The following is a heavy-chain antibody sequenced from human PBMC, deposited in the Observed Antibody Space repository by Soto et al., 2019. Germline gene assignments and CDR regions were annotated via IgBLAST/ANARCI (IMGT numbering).Heavy chain of an antibody. CDR1: GGSFSGYY. J-gene: IGHJ4*02. CDR3: ARGRYYDSSGYYRY. Sequence: LSLTCAVYGGSFSGYYWSWIRQPPGKGLEWIGEINHSGSTNYNPSLKSRVTISVDTSKNQFSLKLSSVTAADTAVYYCARGRYYDSSGYYRYWGQGTLVTVSS. CDR2: INHSGST. D-gene: IGHD3-22*01. V-gene: IGHV4-34*01.